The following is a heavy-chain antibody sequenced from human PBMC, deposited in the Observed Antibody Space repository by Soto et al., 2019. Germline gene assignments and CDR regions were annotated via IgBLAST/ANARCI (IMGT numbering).Heavy chain of an antibody. Sequence: QVQLVESGGGVVQPGRSLRLSCAASGFTFGSYSMHWVRQAPGKGLEWVAVIWYDGSNKYYADSVKGRFTISRDNSKNALYLQMNSLRAEDTAVYYCSRLQLLVGGYYYGLGVWGQGTRVTVSS. J-gene: IGHJ6*02. CDR2: IWYDGSNK. CDR3: SRLQLLVGGYYYGLGV. CDR1: GFTFGSYS. V-gene: IGHV3-33*01. D-gene: IGHD6-19*01.